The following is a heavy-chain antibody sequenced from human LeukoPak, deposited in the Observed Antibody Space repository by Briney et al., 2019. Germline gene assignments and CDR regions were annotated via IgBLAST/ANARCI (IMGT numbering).Heavy chain of an antibody. D-gene: IGHD3-22*01. J-gene: IGHJ4*02. CDR1: GFTFSSYG. CDR2: IWYDGSNK. CDR3: YIPYYDTSAYKGY. Sequence: GRSLRLSCAASGFTFSSYGMHWVRQAPGKGLEWVAVIWYDGSNKYYADSVKGRFTISRDNSKNTLYLQMNSLRAEDTAVYYCYIPYYDTSAYKGYWGQGTLVTVTS. V-gene: IGHV3-33*01.